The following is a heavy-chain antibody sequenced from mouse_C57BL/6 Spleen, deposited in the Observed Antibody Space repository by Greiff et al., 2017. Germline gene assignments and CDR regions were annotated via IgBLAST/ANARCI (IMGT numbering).Heavy chain of an antibody. CDR1: GYTFTDYY. D-gene: IGHD2-14*01. V-gene: IGHV1-26*01. CDR2: INPNNGGT. CDR3: ARGGYCGPLDY. Sequence: VQLQQSGPELVKPGASVKISCKASGYTFTDYYMNWVKQSHGKSLEWIGDINPNNGGTSYNQKFKGKATLTVDKSSSTDYMELRSLTSEDSAVYNSARGGYCGPLDYWGQGTTLTVSS. J-gene: IGHJ2*01.